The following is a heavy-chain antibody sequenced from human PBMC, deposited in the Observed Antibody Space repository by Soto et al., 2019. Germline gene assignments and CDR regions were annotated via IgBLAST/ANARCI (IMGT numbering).Heavy chain of an antibody. V-gene: IGHV3-33*01. CDR1: GFAFSSYG. Sequence: QVQLVESGGGVVQPGRSLRLSCAASGFAFSSYGMHWVRQAPGKGLEWVTVIWSGGSDKYYADSVKGRFTISRDNSKNTLYLQMNRLSAEDTAVYYCERVYGSGTYPIDYWGQGTLVTVSS. J-gene: IGHJ4*02. D-gene: IGHD3-10*01. CDR2: IWSGGSDK. CDR3: ERVYGSGTYPIDY.